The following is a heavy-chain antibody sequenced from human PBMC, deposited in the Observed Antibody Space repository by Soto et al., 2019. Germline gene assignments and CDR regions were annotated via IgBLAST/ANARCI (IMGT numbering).Heavy chain of an antibody. Sequence: ASVKVSCKGFGYSFMKYGINWVRQAPGQGLEWVGWISPYSGYTHSAQKFHGRLTLTTDTAASTAYMELRILRSADTALYYCAREASVLIPAAQSSRFDSWGQGTLVTVSS. CDR2: ISPYSGYT. J-gene: IGHJ4*02. CDR3: AREASVLIPAAQSSRFDS. V-gene: IGHV1-18*01. CDR1: GYSFMKYG. D-gene: IGHD2-2*01.